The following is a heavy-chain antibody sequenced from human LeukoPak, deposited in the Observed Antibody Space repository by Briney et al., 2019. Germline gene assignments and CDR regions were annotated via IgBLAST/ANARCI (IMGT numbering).Heavy chain of an antibody. CDR3: ARAWSGDFSPSWFDP. CDR2: IYYSGST. Sequence: SETLSLTCTVSGGSISSYYWSWIRQPPGKGLEWIGYIYYSGSTNYNPSLKSRVTISVDTSKNQFSLKLSSVTAADTAVYYCARAWSGDFSPSWFDPWGQGTLVTVSS. D-gene: IGHD2-21*02. V-gene: IGHV4-59*01. J-gene: IGHJ5*02. CDR1: GGSISSYY.